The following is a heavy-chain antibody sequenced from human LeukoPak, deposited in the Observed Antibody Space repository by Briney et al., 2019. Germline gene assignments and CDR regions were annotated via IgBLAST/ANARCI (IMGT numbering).Heavy chain of an antibody. D-gene: IGHD1-20*01. CDR3: ARAGWIITSGIDY. J-gene: IGHJ4*02. CDR1: GYSISRGYY. CDR2: IYHIGST. Sequence: PSETLSLTCGVSGYSISRGYYWAWIRQPPGKGLEWIGTIYHIGSTYYNPSLESRVTISVDTSKNEFSLNLNSVTAADTAVYHCARAGWIITSGIDYWGQGALVTVSS. V-gene: IGHV4-38-2*01.